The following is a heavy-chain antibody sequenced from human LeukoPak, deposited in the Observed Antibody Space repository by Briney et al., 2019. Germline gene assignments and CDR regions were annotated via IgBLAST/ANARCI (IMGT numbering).Heavy chain of an antibody. J-gene: IGHJ4*02. CDR1: GFVFGSHA. CDR2: IFGSGGSP. Sequence: GGSLRLSCEASGFVFGSHAMYWVRQAPGKGLEWVAGIFGSGGSPHYAASVKGRFIVSRDNSRNTVYLQINSLRAEDTAVYYCGKTTDGYSSGQKPAWPVDYWGQGTLVTVSS. CDR3: GKTTDGYSSGQKPAWPVDY. V-gene: IGHV3-23*01. D-gene: IGHD5-18*01.